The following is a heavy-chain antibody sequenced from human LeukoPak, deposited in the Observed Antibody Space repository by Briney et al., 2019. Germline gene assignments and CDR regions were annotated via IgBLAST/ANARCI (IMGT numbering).Heavy chain of an antibody. CDR2: INHSGST. D-gene: IGHD1-26*01. Sequence: SETLSLTCAVYGGSFSGYYWSWIRQPPGKGLEWIGEINHSGSTNYNPSLKSRVTISEDTSKNQFSLKLSSVTAADTAVYYCARGPGSWSLVWFDPWGQGTLVTVSS. CDR3: ARGPGSWSLVWFDP. J-gene: IGHJ5*02. V-gene: IGHV4-34*01. CDR1: GGSFSGYY.